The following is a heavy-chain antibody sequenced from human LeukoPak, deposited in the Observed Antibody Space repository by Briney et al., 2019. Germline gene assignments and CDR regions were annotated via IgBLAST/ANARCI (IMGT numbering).Heavy chain of an antibody. Sequence: GGSLRLSCAASGFTFNNYAMSWVRQAPGKGLEWVSTISSSGGNTYYADSVKGRFTISRDNSKNTLYLQMNSLRAEDTAVYYCAKDLDIVVVPAAPIDYWGQGTLVTVSS. CDR1: GFTFNNYA. V-gene: IGHV3-23*01. J-gene: IGHJ4*02. D-gene: IGHD2-2*03. CDR2: ISSSGGNT. CDR3: AKDLDIVVVPAAPIDY.